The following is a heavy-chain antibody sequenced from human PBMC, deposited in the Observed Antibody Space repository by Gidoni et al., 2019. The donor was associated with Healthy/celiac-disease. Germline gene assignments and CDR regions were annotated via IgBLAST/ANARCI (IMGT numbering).Heavy chain of an antibody. J-gene: IGHJ4*02. D-gene: IGHD6-6*01. Sequence: QVQLQESGPGLVKPSEPLSLTCTVSGGPISSYYWSWIRQPPGKGLEWIGYIYSSGSTNYNPSLKSRVTISVDTSKNQFSLKLSSVTAADTAVYYCARGPDSSSSGWYFDYWGQGTLVTVSS. CDR2: IYSSGST. V-gene: IGHV4-59*01. CDR3: ARGPDSSSSGWYFDY. CDR1: GGPISSYY.